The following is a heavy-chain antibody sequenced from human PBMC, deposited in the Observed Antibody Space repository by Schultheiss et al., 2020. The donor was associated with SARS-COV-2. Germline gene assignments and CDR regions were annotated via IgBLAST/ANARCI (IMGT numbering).Heavy chain of an antibody. CDR2: IYYSGST. D-gene: IGHD3-16*01. J-gene: IGHJ4*02. V-gene: IGHV4-31*03. Sequence: SETLSLTCTVSGGSISSGGYYWSWIRQHPGKGLEWIGYIYYSGSTYYNPSLKSRVTISVDTSKNQFSLKLSSVTAADTAVYYCARDWESTFDYWGQGTLVTVSS. CDR1: GGSISSGGYY. CDR3: ARDWESTFDY.